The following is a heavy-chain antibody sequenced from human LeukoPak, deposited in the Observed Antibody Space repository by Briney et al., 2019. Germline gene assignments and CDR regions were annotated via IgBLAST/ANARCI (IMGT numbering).Heavy chain of an antibody. Sequence: GGSLRLSCAASGFTFRKSGMNWVRQAPGKGLEWVSAISGSGGSTYYADSVKGRFTISRDNSKNTLYLQMNSLRAEDTAVYYCAKSARPMVRGVISPDYWGQGTLVTVSS. CDR1: GFTFRKSG. J-gene: IGHJ4*02. D-gene: IGHD3-10*01. CDR3: AKSARPMVRGVISPDY. V-gene: IGHV3-23*01. CDR2: ISGSGGST.